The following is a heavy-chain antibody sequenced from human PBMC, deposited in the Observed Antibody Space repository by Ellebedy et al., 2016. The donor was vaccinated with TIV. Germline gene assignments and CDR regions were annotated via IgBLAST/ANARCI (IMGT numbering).Heavy chain of an antibody. Sequence: PSETLSLTCNVSGDSISHYYWNWIRQPAGKGLEWIGRLYTGGIATYNPSLKSRVTISVDTSKNQVSLKVNSVTAADTAVYYCARVRFSPGWFDPWGQGTLVTVSS. CDR2: LYTGGIA. CDR3: ARVRFSPGWFDP. V-gene: IGHV4-4*07. J-gene: IGHJ5*02. CDR1: GDSISHYY.